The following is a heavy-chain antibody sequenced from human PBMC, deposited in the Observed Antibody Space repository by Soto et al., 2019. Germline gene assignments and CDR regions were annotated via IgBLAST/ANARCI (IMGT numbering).Heavy chain of an antibody. V-gene: IGHV3-30*18. CDR3: AKGGLRQDANYYYYGMDV. J-gene: IGHJ6*02. Sequence: GGSLRLSCAASGFTFSSYGMHWVRQAPGKGLEWVAVISYDGSNKYYADSVKGRFTISRDNSKNTLYLQMNSLRAEDTAVYYCAKGGLRQDANYYYYGMDVWGQGTTVTVSS. CDR1: GFTFSSYG. CDR2: ISYDGSNK. D-gene: IGHD5-12*01.